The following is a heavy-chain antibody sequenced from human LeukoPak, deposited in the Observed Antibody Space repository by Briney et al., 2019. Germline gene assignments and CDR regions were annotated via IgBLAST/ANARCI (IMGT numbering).Heavy chain of an antibody. J-gene: IGHJ6*03. CDR3: ARRAAMVYYYYYMDV. Sequence: ASVKVSCKASGYTFTGYYMHWVRQAPGQGLEWMEWINPNSGGTNYAQKFQGRVTMTRDTSISTAYMELSRLRSDDTAVYYCARRAAMVYYYYYMDVWGKGTTVTISS. CDR1: GYTFTGYY. D-gene: IGHD2-2*01. CDR2: INPNSGGT. V-gene: IGHV1-2*02.